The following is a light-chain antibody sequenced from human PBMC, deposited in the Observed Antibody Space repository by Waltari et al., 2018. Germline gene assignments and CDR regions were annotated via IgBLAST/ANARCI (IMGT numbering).Light chain of an antibody. CDR3: SSYTSSSPVV. J-gene: IGLJ2*01. CDR2: EVS. CDR1: SSDVGGYNY. Sequence: QSALTQPASVSGSPGPSITISCTGTSSDVGGYNYVSWYQQHPGKAPKLMIYEVSNRPSGVSNRFSGSKSGNTASLTISGLQADDEADYYCSSYTSSSPVVFGGGTKLTVL. V-gene: IGLV2-14*01.